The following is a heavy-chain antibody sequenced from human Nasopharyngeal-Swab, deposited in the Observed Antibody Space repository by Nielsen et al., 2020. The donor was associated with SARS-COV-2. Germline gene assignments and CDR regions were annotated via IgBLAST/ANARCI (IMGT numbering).Heavy chain of an antibody. CDR2: ISSSSSTI. Sequence: GESLKISCAASGFTFSSYSMNWVRQAPGKGLEWVSYISSSSSTIYYADSVKGRFTISRDNAKNSLYLQMNSLRDEDTAVYYCARETTVTTGAQYYYYYYGMDVWGQGTTVTVSS. D-gene: IGHD4-17*01. CDR1: GFTFSSYS. CDR3: ARETTVTTGAQYYYYYYGMDV. V-gene: IGHV3-48*02. J-gene: IGHJ6*02.